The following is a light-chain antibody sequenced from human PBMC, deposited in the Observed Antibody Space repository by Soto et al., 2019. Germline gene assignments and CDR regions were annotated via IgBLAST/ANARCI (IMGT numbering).Light chain of an antibody. CDR2: GAS. J-gene: IGKJ5*01. CDR1: PSVTNF. CDR3: QQYGSSTFT. Sequence: EIVFTQSPATLSLSPGERATLSCRASPSVTNFLAWYTQKPGQAPRLLIYGASTRATGIPDRFNGSESGTECTRTISRLEPEDFVVYYCQQYGSSTFTFGQGTRLEIK. V-gene: IGKV3-20*01.